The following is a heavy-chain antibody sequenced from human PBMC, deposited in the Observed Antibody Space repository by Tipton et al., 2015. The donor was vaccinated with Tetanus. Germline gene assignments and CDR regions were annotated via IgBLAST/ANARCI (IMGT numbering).Heavy chain of an antibody. CDR1: GLTFSSYA. Sequence: AASGLTFSSYAMHWVRQAPGKGLEWVAVISYDGSNKYYADSVKGRFTISRDNSKNTLYLQMNSLRAEDTAVYYCARVGITIFAPDYWGQGTLVTVSS. CDR2: ISYDGSNK. V-gene: IGHV3-30-3*01. J-gene: IGHJ4*02. CDR3: ARVGITIFAPDY. D-gene: IGHD3-3*01.